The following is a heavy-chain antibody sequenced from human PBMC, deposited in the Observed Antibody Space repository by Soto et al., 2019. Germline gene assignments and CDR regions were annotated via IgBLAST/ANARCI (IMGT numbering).Heavy chain of an antibody. CDR3: ARRLYYDSSGFEGGGMDV. J-gene: IGHJ6*02. CDR2: IYHSGGT. CDR1: GGSISSSNW. D-gene: IGHD3-22*01. Sequence: SETLSLTCAVSGGSISSSNWWSWVRQPPGKGLEWIGEIYHSGGTNYNPTLKSRVTISVDTSKNQFSLKLSSVTAADTAVYYCARRLYYDSSGFEGGGMDVWGQGTTVTVSS. V-gene: IGHV4-4*02.